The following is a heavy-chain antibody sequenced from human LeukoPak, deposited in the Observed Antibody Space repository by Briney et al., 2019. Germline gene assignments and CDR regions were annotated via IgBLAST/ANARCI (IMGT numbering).Heavy chain of an antibody. J-gene: IGHJ4*02. CDR3: ARYSGYDDKFDY. D-gene: IGHD5-12*01. Sequence: GGPLRLSCAASGFTFSSYAMSWVRQAPGKGLEWVSAISGSGGSTYYADSVKGRFTISRDNSKNTLYLQMNSLRAEDTAVYYCARYSGYDDKFDYWGQGTLVTVSS. V-gene: IGHV3-23*01. CDR2: ISGSGGST. CDR1: GFTFSSYA.